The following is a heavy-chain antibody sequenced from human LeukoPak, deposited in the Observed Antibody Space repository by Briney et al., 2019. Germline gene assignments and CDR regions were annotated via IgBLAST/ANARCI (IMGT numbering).Heavy chain of an antibody. Sequence: GASVKVSCKASGYTFTSYGISWVRQAPGQGLQWMGGIIPIYGTAKYTEKFQGRVTITADESTSTAYMELSSLRSEDTAVYYCARALYTENSYFDYWGQGTLVTVSS. V-gene: IGHV1-69*13. J-gene: IGHJ4*02. CDR3: ARALYTENSYFDY. CDR2: IIPIYGTA. CDR1: GYTFTSYG. D-gene: IGHD4-11*01.